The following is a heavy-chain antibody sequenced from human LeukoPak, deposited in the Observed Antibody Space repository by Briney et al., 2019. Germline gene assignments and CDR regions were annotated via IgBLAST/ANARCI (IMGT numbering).Heavy chain of an antibody. D-gene: IGHD5-12*01. Sequence: PSETLSLTCTVSGGSISSYYWTWIRQPPGKGLEWIGYIYYSGSTNHNPSLKSRVTISVDTSKNQFSLKLSSVTAADTAVYYCARSRGYDYHFDYWGQGTLVTVSS. J-gene: IGHJ4*02. V-gene: IGHV4-59*01. CDR2: IYYSGST. CDR1: GGSISSYY. CDR3: ARSRGYDYHFDY.